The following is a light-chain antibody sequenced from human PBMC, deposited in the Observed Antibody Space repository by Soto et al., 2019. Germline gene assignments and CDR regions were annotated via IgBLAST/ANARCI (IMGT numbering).Light chain of an antibody. CDR1: QNVNYN. Sequence: IVMTQSPATLSVSPGERATLSCRASQNVNYNLAWYQQKPGQAPSLLIHDASIRATAVPARFSGSGSGTEFTLTISSLQSEDFAFYYCQQYNNWPRTFGQGTKVEIK. J-gene: IGKJ1*01. V-gene: IGKV3-15*01. CDR2: DAS. CDR3: QQYNNWPRT.